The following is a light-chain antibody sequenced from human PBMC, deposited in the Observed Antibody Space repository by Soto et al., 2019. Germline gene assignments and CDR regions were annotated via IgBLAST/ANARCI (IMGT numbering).Light chain of an antibody. CDR3: LLSYSGARV. J-gene: IGLJ3*02. CDR1: TGAVTTGHY. Sequence: QAVVTQEPSLTVSPGGTVTLTCGSSTGAVTTGHYPYWFQQKPGQAPRTLIYDTHNKYSWTPARFSGSLLGGKAALTLSGAQPEDEAEYYCLLSYSGARVFGGGTKVTVL. V-gene: IGLV7-46*01. CDR2: DTH.